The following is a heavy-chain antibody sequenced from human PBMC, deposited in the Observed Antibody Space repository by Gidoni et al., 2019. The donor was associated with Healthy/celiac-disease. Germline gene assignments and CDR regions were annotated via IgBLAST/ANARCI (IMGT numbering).Heavy chain of an antibody. V-gene: IGHV3-30-3*01. CDR3: GWLPFDY. CDR2: ISYDGSNK. Sequence: VQLVESGGGVVQPGRSLRLSCAASGFTFSSDAMHWVRQAPGKGLEWVAVISYDGSNKYYADSVKGRFTISRDNSKNTLYLQMNSLRAEDTAVYYCGWLPFDYWGQGTLVTVSS. CDR1: GFTFSSDA. J-gene: IGHJ4*02. D-gene: IGHD5-18*01.